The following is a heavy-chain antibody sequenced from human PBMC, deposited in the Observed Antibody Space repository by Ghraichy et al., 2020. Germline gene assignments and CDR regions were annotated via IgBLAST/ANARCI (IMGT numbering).Heavy chain of an antibody. V-gene: IGHV3-30*02. J-gene: IGHJ4*02. CDR1: GFTFSSYG. CDR2: IRYDGSNK. Sequence: GGSLRLSCAASGFTFSSYGMHWVRQAPGKGLEWVAFIRYDGSNKYYADSVKGRFTISRDNSKNTLYLQMNSLRAEDTAVYYCAKDPAKDHEKWPENFDYWGQGTLVTVSS. D-gene: IGHD1-14*01. CDR3: AKDPAKDHEKWPENFDY.